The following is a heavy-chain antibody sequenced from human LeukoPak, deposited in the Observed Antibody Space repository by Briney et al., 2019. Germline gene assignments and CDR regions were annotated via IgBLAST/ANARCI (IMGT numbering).Heavy chain of an antibody. CDR3: AESIVGAN. CDR2: INHSGST. Sequence: SETLSLTCTVSGGSISSSSYYWGWIRQPPGKGLEWIGEINHSGSTNYNPSLKSRVTISVDTSKNQFSLKLSSVTAADTAVYYCAESIVGANWGQGTLVTVSS. D-gene: IGHD1-26*01. J-gene: IGHJ4*02. CDR1: GGSISSSSYY. V-gene: IGHV4-39*07.